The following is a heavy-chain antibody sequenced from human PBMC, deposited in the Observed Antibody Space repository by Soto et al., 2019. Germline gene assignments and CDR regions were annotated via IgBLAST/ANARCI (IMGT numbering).Heavy chain of an antibody. D-gene: IGHD2-15*01. CDR2: ISAYNGNT. V-gene: IGHV1-18*01. CDR1: GYTFTSYG. CDR3: ARGVYCSGGSCHSIFAY. J-gene: IGHJ4*02. Sequence: ASVKVSCKASGYTFTSYGISWVRQAPGQGLEWMGWISAYNGNTNYAQKLQGRVTMTTDTSTSTAYMELRSLRSDDTAVYYCARGVYCSGGSCHSIFAYWGQGTLVPVSS.